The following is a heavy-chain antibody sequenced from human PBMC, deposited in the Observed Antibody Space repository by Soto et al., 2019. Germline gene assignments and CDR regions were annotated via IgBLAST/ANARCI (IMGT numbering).Heavy chain of an antibody. V-gene: IGHV3-64*02. CDR3: AARYCSSTRCFQFDH. CDR2: ISSDGSST. J-gene: IGHJ4*02. D-gene: IGHD2-2*01. Sequence: PGGSLRLSCAASGFTFSNYAMHWVRQAPGKGLEYVSAISSDGSSTYYADSVKGRFTISRDNSKNTLYLQMGSLRSEDMAVYYCAARYCSSTRCFQFDHWGQGTLVTVSS. CDR1: GFTFSNYA.